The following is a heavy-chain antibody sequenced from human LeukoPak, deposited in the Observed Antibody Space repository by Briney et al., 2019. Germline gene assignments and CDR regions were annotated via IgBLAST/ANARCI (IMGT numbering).Heavy chain of an antibody. CDR2: IDHSGST. CDR1: VGFFRGCY. J-gene: IGHJ4*02. D-gene: IGHD3-22*01. Sequence: PSETLCLTCAVWVGFFRGCYWNGVRQPSAKGREGGGEIDHSGSTNYNPSLKSRVTISVDTSKNQFSLKLSSVTAADTAVYYCAREGYYYDSSGYFDYWGQGTLVTVSS. CDR3: AREGYYYDSSGYFDY. V-gene: IGHV4-34*01.